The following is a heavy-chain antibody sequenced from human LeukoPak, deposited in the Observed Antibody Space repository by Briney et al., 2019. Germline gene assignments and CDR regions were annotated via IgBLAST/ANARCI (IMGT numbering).Heavy chain of an antibody. CDR1: GGSISSYY. Sequence: PSETLSLTCTVSGGSISSYYWSSIRQPPGKGLEWIGYIYYSGSTNYNPSLKSRVTISVDTSKNQFSLKLSSVTAADTAVYYCARAYYYDSSGYWPLPDAFDIWGQGTMVTVSS. V-gene: IGHV4-59*08. J-gene: IGHJ3*02. CDR3: ARAYYYDSSGYWPLPDAFDI. D-gene: IGHD3-22*01. CDR2: IYYSGST.